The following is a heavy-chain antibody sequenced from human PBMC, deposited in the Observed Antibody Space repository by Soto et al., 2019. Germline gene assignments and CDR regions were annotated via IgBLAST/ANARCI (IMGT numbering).Heavy chain of an antibody. V-gene: IGHV3-9*01. J-gene: IGHJ5*02. CDR3: AKGAGYSGYGSLDWFDP. CDR1: GFTFDDYA. Sequence: GGSLRLSCAASGFTFDDYAMHWVRQAPGKGLEWVSGISWNSGSIGYADSVKGRFTISRDNAKNSLYLQMNSLRAEDTALYYCAKGAGYSGYGSLDWFDPWGQGTLVTVSS. CDR2: ISWNSGSI. D-gene: IGHD5-12*01.